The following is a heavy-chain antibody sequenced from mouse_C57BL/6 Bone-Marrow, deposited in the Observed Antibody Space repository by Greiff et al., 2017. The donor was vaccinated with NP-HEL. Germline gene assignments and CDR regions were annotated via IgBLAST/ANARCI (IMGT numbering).Heavy chain of an antibody. V-gene: IGHV1-55*01. J-gene: IGHJ4*01. CDR3: ATIYYGYDEGAMDY. D-gene: IGHD2-2*01. Sequence: QVQLQQSGAELVKPGASVKMSCKASGYTFTSYWITWVKQRPGQGLEWIGDIYPGSGSTNYNEKFKSKATLTVDTSSSTSYMQLSSLTSEDSAVYSCATIYYGYDEGAMDYWGQGTSVTVSS. CDR2: IYPGSGST. CDR1: GYTFTSYW.